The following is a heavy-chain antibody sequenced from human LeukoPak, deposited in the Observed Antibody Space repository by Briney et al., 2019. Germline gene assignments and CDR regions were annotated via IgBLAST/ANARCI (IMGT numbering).Heavy chain of an antibody. CDR2: IRYDGSNK. V-gene: IGHV3-30*02. CDR1: GFTFSSYV. Sequence: PGGSLRLSCAASGFTFSSYVMHWVRQAPGKGLEWVAFIRYDGSNKYYADSVKGRFTISRDNSKNTLYLQMNSLRAEDTAVYYCAKMQLKAGESDYWGQGTLVTVSS. D-gene: IGHD3-10*01. CDR3: AKMQLKAGESDY. J-gene: IGHJ4*02.